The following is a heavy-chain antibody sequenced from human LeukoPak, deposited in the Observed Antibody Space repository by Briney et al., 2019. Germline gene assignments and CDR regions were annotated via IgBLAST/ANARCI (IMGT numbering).Heavy chain of an antibody. V-gene: IGHV1-69*04. CDR3: ARVSSGWYGFTGWFDP. J-gene: IGHJ5*02. Sequence: SVKVSCKASGGTFSSYAISWVRQAPGQGLEWMGRIIPILGIANYAQKFQGRVTITADKSTSTAYMELSSLRSEDTAVYYCARVSSGWYGFTGWFDPWGQGTLVTVSS. CDR2: IIPILGIA. CDR1: GGTFSSYA. D-gene: IGHD6-19*01.